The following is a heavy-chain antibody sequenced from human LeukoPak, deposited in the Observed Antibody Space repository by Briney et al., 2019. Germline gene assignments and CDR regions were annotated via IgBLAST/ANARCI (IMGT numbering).Heavy chain of an antibody. CDR1: GYTFTSYD. CDR3: AREEFMSTLTTGFDP. J-gene: IGHJ5*02. V-gene: IGHV1-8*01. Sequence: ASVKVSCKSSGYTFTSYDINWVLQATGQGLEWMGWMNPNSGNTGFAQKLQVRVTITRNTSISTAYMELSRLRSEDTAVYYCAREEFMSTLTTGFDPWGEGTLVTVSS. D-gene: IGHD4-17*01. CDR2: MNPNSGNT.